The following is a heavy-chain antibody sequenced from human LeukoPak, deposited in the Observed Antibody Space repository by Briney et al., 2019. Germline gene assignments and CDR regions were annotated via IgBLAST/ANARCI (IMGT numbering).Heavy chain of an antibody. J-gene: IGHJ3*02. D-gene: IGHD3-22*01. V-gene: IGHV4-59*08. CDR2: IYYSGST. CDR3: ARLVYDSSGAAPYAFDI. CDR1: GGSISSYY. Sequence: SETLSLTCTVSGGSISSYYWSWIRQPPGKELEWIGYIYYSGSTNYNPSLRSRVTISVDTSKNQFSLKLSSVTAADTAVYYCARLVYDSSGAAPYAFDIWGQGTMVTVSS.